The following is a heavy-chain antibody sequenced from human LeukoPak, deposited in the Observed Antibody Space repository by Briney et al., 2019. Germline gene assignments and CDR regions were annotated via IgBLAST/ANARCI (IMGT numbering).Heavy chain of an antibody. CDR1: GFTFSSFG. CDR2: IPYDGNNE. CDR3: AKVDYDSSGYYGSVFDY. Sequence: GRSLRLSCAASGFTFSSFGMHWVRQAPGKGLEWVAVIPYDGNNEQYADSVKGRFTISRDNSKNTLYLQMNSLRAEDTAVYYCAKVDYDSSGYYGSVFDYWGQGTLVTVSP. J-gene: IGHJ4*02. D-gene: IGHD3-22*01. V-gene: IGHV3-30*18.